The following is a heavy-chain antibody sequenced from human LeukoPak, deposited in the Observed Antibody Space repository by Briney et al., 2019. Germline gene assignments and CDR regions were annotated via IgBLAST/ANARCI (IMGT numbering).Heavy chain of an antibody. Sequence: SETLSLTCTVSGGSISSYYWSWIRQPPGKGLEWIGYIYYSGSTNYNPSLKSRVTISVDTSKNQFSLKLSSVTAADTAVYYCATPRDGYCSGGSCLEFDYWGQGTLVTVSS. D-gene: IGHD2-15*01. V-gene: IGHV4-59*01. CDR2: IYYSGST. CDR3: ATPRDGYCSGGSCLEFDY. J-gene: IGHJ4*02. CDR1: GGSISSYY.